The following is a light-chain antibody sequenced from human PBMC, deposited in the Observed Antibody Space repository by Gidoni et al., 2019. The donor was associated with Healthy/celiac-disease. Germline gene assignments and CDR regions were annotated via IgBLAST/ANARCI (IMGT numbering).Light chain of an antibody. CDR1: QSVSSY. CDR3: QQRRTCIT. J-gene: IGKJ5*01. Sequence: EIVLTQSPATLSLSAGERATLSCRASQSVSSYLAWYQQKPGQAPRLLISDASNRATGIPARFSGSGSGTYFTLTISSLAPEDFAVYYCQQRRTCITFGQGTRLEIK. CDR2: DAS. V-gene: IGKV3-11*01.